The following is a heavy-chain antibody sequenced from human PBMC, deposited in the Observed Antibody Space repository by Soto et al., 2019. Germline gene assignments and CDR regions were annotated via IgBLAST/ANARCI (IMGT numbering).Heavy chain of an antibody. CDR3: ARGPNGGDYYYYYMDV. D-gene: IGHD2-8*01. Sequence: SETLSLTCTVSGGSISSGGYYWSWIRQHPGKGLEWIGYIYYSGSTYYNPSLKSRVTISVDTSKNQFSLKLGSVTAADTAMYYCARGPNGGDYYYYYMDVWGKGTTVTVSS. V-gene: IGHV4-31*03. CDR1: GGSISSGGYY. CDR2: IYYSGST. J-gene: IGHJ6*03.